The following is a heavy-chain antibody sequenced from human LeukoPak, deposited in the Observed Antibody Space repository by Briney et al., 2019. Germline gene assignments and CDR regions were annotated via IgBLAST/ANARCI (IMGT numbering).Heavy chain of an antibody. V-gene: IGHV4-34*01. CDR3: ARAVSIAVAGTYYFDC. CDR1: GGSFSGYY. J-gene: IGHJ4*02. CDR2: INHSGST. D-gene: IGHD6-19*01. Sequence: PSETLSLTCAVYGGSFSGYYWSWIRQPPGKGLEWIGEINHSGSTNYNPSLKSRVTISVDTSKNQFSLKLSSVTAADTAVYYCARAVSIAVAGTYYFDCWGQGTLVTVSS.